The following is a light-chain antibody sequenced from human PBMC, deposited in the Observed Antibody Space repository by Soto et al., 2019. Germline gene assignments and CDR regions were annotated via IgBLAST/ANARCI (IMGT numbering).Light chain of an antibody. J-gene: IGKJ2*01. CDR3: QQYGSSPYT. CDR1: QVVTSGN. CDR2: GAS. Sequence: EIVLTQSPGTLSLSPRERATPSSRPSQVVTSGNLAWYQQKPGQAPRLLIYGASSRATGIPDRFSGSGSGTDFTLTISRLEPEDFAVYYCQQYGSSPYTFGQGTKLEIK. V-gene: IGKV3-20*01.